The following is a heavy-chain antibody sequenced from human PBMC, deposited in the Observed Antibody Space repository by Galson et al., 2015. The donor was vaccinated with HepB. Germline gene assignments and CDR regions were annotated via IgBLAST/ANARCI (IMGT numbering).Heavy chain of an antibody. V-gene: IGHV3-21*01. D-gene: IGHD4-17*01. J-gene: IGHJ4*02. Sequence: SLRLSCAASGFTFSSYSMDWVRQAPGKGLEWVSSISSSSSYIYYADSVKGRFTISRDNAKNSLYLQMNSLRAEDTAVYYCARGPNGDYSYWGQGTLVTVSS. CDR3: ARGPNGDYSY. CDR2: ISSSSSYI. CDR1: GFTFSSYS.